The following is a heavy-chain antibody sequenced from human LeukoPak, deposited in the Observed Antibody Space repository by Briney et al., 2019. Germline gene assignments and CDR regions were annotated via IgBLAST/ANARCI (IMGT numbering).Heavy chain of an antibody. CDR3: ARGVVVPAALSGYYFDY. J-gene: IGHJ4*02. CDR1: GYTFTGYY. CDR2: INPNSGGT. Sequence: ASVKVSCKASGYTFTGYYMHWVRQAPGQGLEWMGWINPNSGGTNYAQKFQGWVTMTRDTSISTAYMELSRLRSDDTAVYYCARGVVVPAALSGYYFDYWGQGTLVTVSS. V-gene: IGHV1-2*04. D-gene: IGHD2-2*01.